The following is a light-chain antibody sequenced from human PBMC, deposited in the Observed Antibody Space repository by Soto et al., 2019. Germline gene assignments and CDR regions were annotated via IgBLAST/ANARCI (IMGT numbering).Light chain of an antibody. J-gene: IGLJ2*01. CDR1: SSNIGSDF. Sequence: QSVLTQPPSVSAAPGQKVTISCSGSSSNIGSDFVSWYQQLPGTAPKLLIYEDNKRPSGIPDRFSGSKSGTSATLGITGLQPGDEADYYCGAWDTSLSGGVFGGGTKLTVL. CDR2: EDN. CDR3: GAWDTSLSGGV. V-gene: IGLV1-51*02.